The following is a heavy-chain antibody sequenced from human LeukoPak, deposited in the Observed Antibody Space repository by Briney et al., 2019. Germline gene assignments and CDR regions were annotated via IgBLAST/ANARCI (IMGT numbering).Heavy chain of an antibody. Sequence: RTGTSLRLSCAASGFTLSSYAMHWVRQAPGKGLEWVAIIWNDGRKEDYADSVKGRFTISRDNSKNTVYLQMNSLTVEDTAVYYCAREAGTAAAGRSDYWGQGTLVTVGS. CDR2: IWNDGRKE. CDR3: AREAGTAAAGRSDY. CDR1: GFTLSSYA. J-gene: IGHJ4*02. V-gene: IGHV3-33*01. D-gene: IGHD6-13*01.